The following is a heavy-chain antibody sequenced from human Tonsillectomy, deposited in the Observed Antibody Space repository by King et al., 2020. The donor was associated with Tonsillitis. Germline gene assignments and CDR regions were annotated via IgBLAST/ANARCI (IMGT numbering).Heavy chain of an antibody. D-gene: IGHD5-24*01. CDR2: INHSGST. Sequence: VQLQQWGAGLLKPSETLSLTCAVYGGSFSGYYWSWLRQPPGKGLEWIGEINHSGSTNYNPSLKSRVTISVDTSKNQFSLKLSSVTAADTAVYYCAKRDSTLNYYYYYYMDVWGKGTTVTVSS. CDR3: AKRDSTLNYYYYYYMDV. J-gene: IGHJ6*03. CDR1: GGSFSGYY. V-gene: IGHV4-34*01.